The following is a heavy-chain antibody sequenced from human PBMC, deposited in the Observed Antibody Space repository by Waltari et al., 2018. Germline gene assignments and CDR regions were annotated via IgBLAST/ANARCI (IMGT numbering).Heavy chain of an antibody. J-gene: IGHJ5*02. D-gene: IGHD2-21*02. Sequence: QVQLQESGPRLVKPSETLSLTCSVSGFPIGSEYYWAWVRQSPGEGLVRIGRTYHSGSADYNPSLKGRVTISVDTSKNQFSLKLTSVTVADSGVYYCARLSPYTSSGDFFDPWGQGALVTVSS. CDR2: TYHSGSA. V-gene: IGHV4-38-2*01. CDR1: GFPIGSEYY. CDR3: ARLSPYTSSGDFFDP.